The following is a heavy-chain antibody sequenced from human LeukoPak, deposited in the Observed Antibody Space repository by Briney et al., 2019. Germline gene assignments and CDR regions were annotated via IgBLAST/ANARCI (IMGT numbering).Heavy chain of an antibody. D-gene: IGHD6-13*01. Sequence: PGGSLRLSCAASGFTFSSYSMNWVRQAPGKGLEWVSSISSSSSYIYYADSVKGRFTISRDNAKNSLYLQVNSLRVEDTAVYYCARDRAAGRPHFDYWGQGTLVTASS. CDR1: GFTFSSYS. CDR3: ARDRAAGRPHFDY. CDR2: ISSSSSYI. V-gene: IGHV3-21*01. J-gene: IGHJ4*02.